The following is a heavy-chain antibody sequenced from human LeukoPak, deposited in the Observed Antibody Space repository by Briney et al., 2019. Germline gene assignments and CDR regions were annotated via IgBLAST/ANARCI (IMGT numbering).Heavy chain of an antibody. D-gene: IGHD3-16*01. Sequence: GRSLRLSCAASGFTFSSYGMHWVRQAPGKGPEWVAVIWYDGSNKYYADSVKGRFTISRDNSKNTLYLQMNSLRAEDTAVYYCARAFMLHGLDVWGQGTTVTVSS. J-gene: IGHJ6*02. CDR1: GFTFSSYG. CDR3: ARAFMLHGLDV. V-gene: IGHV3-33*01. CDR2: IWYDGSNK.